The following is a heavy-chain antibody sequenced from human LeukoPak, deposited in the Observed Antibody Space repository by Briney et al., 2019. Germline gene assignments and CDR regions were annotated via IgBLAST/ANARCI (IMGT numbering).Heavy chain of an antibody. CDR3: ARARMVRGVRFDP. Sequence: PSETLSLTCAVSGGSFSGYYWSWIRQPPGKGLEWIGEINHSGSTNYNPSLKSRVTISVDTSKNQFSLKLSSVTAADTAVYYCARARMVRGVRFDPWGQGTLVTVSS. V-gene: IGHV4-34*01. J-gene: IGHJ5*02. CDR1: GGSFSGYY. D-gene: IGHD3-10*01. CDR2: INHSGST.